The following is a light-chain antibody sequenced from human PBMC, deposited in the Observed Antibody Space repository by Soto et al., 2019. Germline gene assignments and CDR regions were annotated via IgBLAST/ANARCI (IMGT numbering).Light chain of an antibody. CDR2: EVT. CDR3: YSFTGLSTYLFV. J-gene: IGLJ1*01. CDR1: SRDIGTSNL. V-gene: IGLV2-23*02. Sequence: QSALTQPASVSGSPGQSITISCTGTSRDIGTSNLVSWYQQYPGKAPKLMIYEVTKRPSGISYRFSGSKSGNTASLTISGLQPEDEADYYCYSFTGLSTYLFVFGTGTKVTVL.